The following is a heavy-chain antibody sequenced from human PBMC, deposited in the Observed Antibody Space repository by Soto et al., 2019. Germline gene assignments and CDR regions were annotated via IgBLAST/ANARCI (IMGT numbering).Heavy chain of an antibody. CDR1: GGSFSGYY. Sequence: SETLSLTCAVYGGSFSGYYWSWIRQPPGKGLEWIGEINHSGSTNYNPSLKSRVTISVDTSKNQFSLKLSSVTAADTAVYYCAREGVVVVVAADLEVDSFDIWCPGPMVTVS. CDR3: AREGVVVVVAADLEVDSFDI. V-gene: IGHV4-34*01. CDR2: INHSGST. D-gene: IGHD2-15*01. J-gene: IGHJ3*02.